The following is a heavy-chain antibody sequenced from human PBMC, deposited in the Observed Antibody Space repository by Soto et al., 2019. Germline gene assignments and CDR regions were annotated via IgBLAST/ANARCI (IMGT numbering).Heavy chain of an antibody. CDR1: GFTFSSYG. J-gene: IGHJ6*02. V-gene: IGHV3-30*03. Sequence: GGSLRLSCAASGFTFSSYGMHWVRQAPGKGLEWVAVISYDGSNKYYADSVKGRFTISRDNSKNTLYLQMNSLRAEDTAVYYCASIAARRNYYYYGIDVWGQGTTVTVSS. CDR3: ASIAARRNYYYYGIDV. CDR2: ISYDGSNK. D-gene: IGHD6-6*01.